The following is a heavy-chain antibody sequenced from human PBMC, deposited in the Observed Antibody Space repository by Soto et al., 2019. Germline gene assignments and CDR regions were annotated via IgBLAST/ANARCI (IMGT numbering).Heavy chain of an antibody. CDR2: FDPEDGET. V-gene: IGHV1-24*01. CDR3: ATERLGSSGWSPHFAY. CDR1: GYTLTELS. D-gene: IGHD6-19*01. J-gene: IGHJ4*02. Sequence: ASVKVSCKVSGYTLTELSMHCVRQAPGKGLEWMGGFDPEDGETIYAQKFQGRVTMTEDTSTDTAYMELSSLRSEDTAVYYCATERLGSSGWSPHFAYWGQGTLVTVSS.